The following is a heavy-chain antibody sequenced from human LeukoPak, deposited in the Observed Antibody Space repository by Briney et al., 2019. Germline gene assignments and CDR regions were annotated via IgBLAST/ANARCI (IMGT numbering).Heavy chain of an antibody. D-gene: IGHD4-17*01. CDR3: AKDFRRMTTVTSGAYFHY. V-gene: IGHV3-43*01. J-gene: IGHJ4*02. CDR1: GFTFNDYT. CDR2: ISWDGGST. Sequence: SGGSLRLSCAASGFTFNDYTMHWVRQAPGKGLEWVSLISWDGGSTYYADSVKGRFTISRDNSKNSLYLQMNSLRTGDTALYYCAKDFRRMTTVTSGAYFHYWGQGTLVTVSS.